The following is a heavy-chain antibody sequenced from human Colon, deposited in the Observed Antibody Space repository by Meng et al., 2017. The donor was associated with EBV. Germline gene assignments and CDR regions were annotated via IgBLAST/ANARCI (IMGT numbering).Heavy chain of an antibody. J-gene: IGHJ4*02. CDR2: IYYTGTT. Sequence: QRSSLGLRNPLQTLPLTCTGTGGPLNSVDYYLSCTPKPPGTGREWIWYIYYTGTTYYNPSLKSRVTISMDTSKNQFSQRLSSVTAADTAVYYCARNYYFDYWGQGTLVTVSS. CDR3: ARNYYFDY. V-gene: IGHV4-30-4*01. CDR1: GGPLNSVDYY.